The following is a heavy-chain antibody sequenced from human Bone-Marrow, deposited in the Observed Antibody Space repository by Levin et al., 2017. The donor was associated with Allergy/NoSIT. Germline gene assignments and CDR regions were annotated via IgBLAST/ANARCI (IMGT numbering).Heavy chain of an antibody. CDR3: VRGAGTSVNYNNGYYYAMDV. V-gene: IGHV3-72*01. Sequence: QSGGSLRLSCAASGFTLSDHYMDWVRQAPGKGLQWVGRSRSKAKSYTTEYAASVKGRFTISSDDSKNSFYLQMNSLKTEDTAVYYCVRGAGTSVNYNNGYYYAMDVWGQGTTVTVSS. CDR2: SRSKAKSYTT. D-gene: IGHD3-10*01. CDR1: GFTLSDHY. J-gene: IGHJ6*02.